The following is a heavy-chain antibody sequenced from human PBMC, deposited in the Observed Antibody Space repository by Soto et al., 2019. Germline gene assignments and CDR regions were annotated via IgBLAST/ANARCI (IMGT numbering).Heavy chain of an antibody. Sequence: SVKVSCKASGGTFSSYAISWVRQAPGQGLEWMGGIIPIFGTANYAQKFQGRVTITADESTSTAYMELSSLRSEDTAVYYCARARRGYSYGYDYYYGMDVWGQGTTVTVSS. V-gene: IGHV1-69*13. CDR3: ARARRGYSYGYDYYYGMDV. CDR1: GGTFSSYA. D-gene: IGHD5-18*01. J-gene: IGHJ6*02. CDR2: IIPIFGTA.